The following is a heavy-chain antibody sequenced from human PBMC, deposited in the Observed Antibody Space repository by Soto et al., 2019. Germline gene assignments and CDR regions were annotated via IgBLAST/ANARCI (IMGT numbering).Heavy chain of an antibody. J-gene: IGHJ5*02. D-gene: IGHD6-13*01. CDR2: INPNSGGT. Sequence: QVQLVQSGAEVKKPGASVKVSCKASGYTFTGYYMHWVRQAPGQGLEWMGWINPNSGGTNYAQKFQGRVTMTRDTAISTAYMELSRLRSDDTAVYDCARDRPVYSSSWLGFDPWGQGTLVTVSS. CDR1: GYTFTGYY. V-gene: IGHV1-2*02. CDR3: ARDRPVYSSSWLGFDP.